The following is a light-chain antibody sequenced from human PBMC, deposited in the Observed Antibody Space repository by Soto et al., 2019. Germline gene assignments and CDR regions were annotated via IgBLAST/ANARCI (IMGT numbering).Light chain of an antibody. Sequence: DIQITQSPSSLSASVGDRVTVTCRASQSISSYLNWYQQKPGKAPKPLIYAASSLQSGVPSRFSGSGSGTDFTLTISSLQPEDFATYYCQQSYSTPDTFGQGTRLEI. CDR3: QQSYSTPDT. CDR2: AAS. CDR1: QSISSY. V-gene: IGKV1-39*01. J-gene: IGKJ5*01.